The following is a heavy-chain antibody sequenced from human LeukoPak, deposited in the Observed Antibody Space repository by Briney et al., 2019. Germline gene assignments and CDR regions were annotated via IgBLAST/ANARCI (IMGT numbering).Heavy chain of an antibody. CDR3: ARRPNTGIGIYYFDY. J-gene: IGHJ4*02. CDR2: INPNSGGT. Sequence: ASVKVSCKASGYTFTDYYIHWVRQAPGQGLEWMGWINPNSGGTNYAQKFQGRVTMTRDTSISTAYMELSRLRSDDTAVYYCARRPNTGIGIYYFDYWGQGTLVTVSS. V-gene: IGHV1-2*02. D-gene: IGHD1-1*01. CDR1: GYTFTDYY.